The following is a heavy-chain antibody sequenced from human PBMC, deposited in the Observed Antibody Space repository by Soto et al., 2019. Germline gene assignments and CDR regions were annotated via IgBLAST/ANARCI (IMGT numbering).Heavy chain of an antibody. D-gene: IGHD2-2*02. CDR1: GYSFTSYW. CDR3: ARSKSAENYCSSTSCYRGDPFDI. V-gene: IGHV5-51*01. J-gene: IGHJ3*02. Sequence: GESLKISCKGSGYSFTSYWIGWVRQMPGKGLEWMGIIYPGDSDTRYSPSFQGQVTISADKSISTAYLQWSSLKASDTAMYYCARSKSAENYCSSTSCYRGDPFDIWGQGTMVTVSS. CDR2: IYPGDSDT.